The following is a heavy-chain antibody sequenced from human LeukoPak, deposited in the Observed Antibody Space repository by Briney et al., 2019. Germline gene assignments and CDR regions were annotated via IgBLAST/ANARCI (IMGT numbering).Heavy chain of an antibody. CDR1: GFTFSSYG. CDR2: ISYDGSNK. V-gene: IGHV3-30*03. J-gene: IGHJ4*02. CDR3: ARDQAYYDILTGSGYFDY. D-gene: IGHD3-9*01. Sequence: PGGSLRLSCAASGFTFSSYGMHWVRQAPGKGLEWVAVISYDGSNKYYADSVKGRFTISRDNSKNTLYLQMNSLRAEDTAVYYCARDQAYYDILTGSGYFDYWGQGTLVTVSS.